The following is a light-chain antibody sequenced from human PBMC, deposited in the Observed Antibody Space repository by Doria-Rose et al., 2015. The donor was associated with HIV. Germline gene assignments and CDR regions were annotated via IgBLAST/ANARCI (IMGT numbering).Light chain of an antibody. J-gene: IGKJ3*01. Sequence: DIQVTQSPESLGMSLGERATLNCKSNQSLLYTSKNYLAWYQQKPGQPPKLLIYWASTRQSGVPDRFSGSGSGTDFTLTISSLEAEDVAVYYCQQYYDAPSFGPGTTADIK. CDR3: QQYYDAPS. V-gene: IGKV4-1*01. CDR1: QSLLYTSKNY. CDR2: WAS.